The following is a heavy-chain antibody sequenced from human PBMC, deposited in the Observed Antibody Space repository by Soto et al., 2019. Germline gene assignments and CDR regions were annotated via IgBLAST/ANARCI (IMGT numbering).Heavy chain of an antibody. CDR2: VNTQTGST. CDR3: ARKGCTGYCYIKDY. V-gene: IGHV1-18*01. Sequence: QVHLLQSGTEVKEPGASVRVSCKASGYKFNTYGINWVRQAPGQGLEWMGWVNTQTGSTKYAQKFQGRVSMTTDTSTSTAYLDLRSLTSDDTAVYYCARKGCTGYCYIKDYWGQGTLVSVSS. D-gene: IGHD3-9*01. J-gene: IGHJ4*02. CDR1: GYKFNTYG.